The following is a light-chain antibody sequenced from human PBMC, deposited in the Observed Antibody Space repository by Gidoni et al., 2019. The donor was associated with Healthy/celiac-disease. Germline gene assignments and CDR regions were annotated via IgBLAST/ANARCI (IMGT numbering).Light chain of an antibody. CDR2: GAS. Sequence: ELVMTQSPATLSVSPGERATLSCRASQSVSSNLAWYQQKPGQAPRLLIYGASTRATGIPARFSGSGSGTEFTLTISSLQSEDFAGYCCQQYNNWPPYTFGQXTKLEIK. J-gene: IGKJ2*01. V-gene: IGKV3-15*01. CDR3: QQYNNWPPYT. CDR1: QSVSSN.